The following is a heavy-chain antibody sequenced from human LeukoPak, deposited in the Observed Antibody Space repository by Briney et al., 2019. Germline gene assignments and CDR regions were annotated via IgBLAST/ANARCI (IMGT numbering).Heavy chain of an antibody. J-gene: IGHJ5*02. D-gene: IGHD3-3*01. CDR2: IYYSGST. Sequence: PSETLSLTCTVSGGSISSSSYYWGWIRQPPGKGLEWIGSIYYSGSTYYNPSLKSRVTISVDTSKNQFSLKLSSVTAADTAVYYCARVRYYDFWSGLNWFDPWGQGTLVTVSS. V-gene: IGHV4-39*07. CDR3: ARVRYYDFWSGLNWFDP. CDR1: GGSISSSSYY.